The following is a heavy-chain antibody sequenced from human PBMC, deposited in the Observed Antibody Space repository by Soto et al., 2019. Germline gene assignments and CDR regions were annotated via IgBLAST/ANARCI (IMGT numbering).Heavy chain of an antibody. CDR3: ARGPRGLYHHDY. CDR2: ISSSSSYI. CDR1: GFTFSSYS. V-gene: IGHV3-21*01. D-gene: IGHD2-2*01. J-gene: IGHJ4*02. Sequence: GGSLRLSCAASGFTFSSYSMNWVRQAPGKGLEWVSSISSSSSYIYYADSVKGRFTISRDNAKNTLYLQMNSLRVYDTAVYFCARGPRGLYHHDYWGQGALVTVSS.